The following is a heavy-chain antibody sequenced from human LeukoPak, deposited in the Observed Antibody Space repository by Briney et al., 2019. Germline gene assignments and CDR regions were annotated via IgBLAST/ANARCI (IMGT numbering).Heavy chain of an antibody. D-gene: IGHD4-17*01. J-gene: IGHJ4*02. CDR2: ISGSGGST. Sequence: GGSLRLSCAAPGFTLSSYSMSWVRQAPGKGVGWVSAISGSGGSTYYADSVKGRFTISRDNSKNTLYLQMNSLRAEDTAVYYCAKDLRMTTVTSFDYWGQGTLVTVSS. V-gene: IGHV3-23*01. CDR3: AKDLRMTTVTSFDY. CDR1: GFTLSSYS.